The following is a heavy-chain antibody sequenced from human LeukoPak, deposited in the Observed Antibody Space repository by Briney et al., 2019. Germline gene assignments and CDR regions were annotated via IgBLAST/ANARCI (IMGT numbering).Heavy chain of an antibody. CDR1: GFTFSSYG. J-gene: IGHJ4*02. Sequence: GGSLRLYCAASGFTFSSYGMHWVRQAQGQGLEWVAVIRGDGRSKYYEDSVKGRFTISRDNSKNTLYLKMNSLRAEDTAVYYCAKERLGYCSGGSCYVFDYWGQGTLVTVSS. D-gene: IGHD2-15*01. CDR2: IRGDGRSK. CDR3: AKERLGYCSGGSCYVFDY. V-gene: IGHV3-33*06.